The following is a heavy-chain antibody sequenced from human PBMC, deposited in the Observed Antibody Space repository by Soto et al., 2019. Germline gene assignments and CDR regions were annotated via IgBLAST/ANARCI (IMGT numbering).Heavy chain of an antibody. D-gene: IGHD3-16*01. V-gene: IGHV4-38-2*01. Sequence: PSETLSLTCAVSGYSISSDYYWGWIRQPPGKGLEWVGSVYHSGSAYYNPSLKSRVTISVDTSKNHFSLKLTSVTAADTAVYYCGSGGLRPYNWFDPWGQGTLVTVSS. J-gene: IGHJ5*02. CDR2: VYHSGSA. CDR3: GSGGLRPYNWFDP. CDR1: GYSISSDYY.